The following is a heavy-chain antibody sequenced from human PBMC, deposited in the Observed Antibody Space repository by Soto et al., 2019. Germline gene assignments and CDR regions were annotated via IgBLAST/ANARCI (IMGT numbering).Heavy chain of an antibody. J-gene: IGHJ6*02. CDR1: GFTFSSYA. D-gene: IGHD2-2*01. Sequence: QPGGSLRLSCAASGFTFSSYAMHWVRQAPGKGLEWVAVISYDGSNKYYADSVKGRFTISRDNSKNTLYLQMNSLRAEDTAVYYCARDRPEGYQLLPLRYYYYGMDVWGQGTTVTVSS. CDR3: ARDRPEGYQLLPLRYYYYGMDV. CDR2: ISYDGSNK. V-gene: IGHV3-30-3*01.